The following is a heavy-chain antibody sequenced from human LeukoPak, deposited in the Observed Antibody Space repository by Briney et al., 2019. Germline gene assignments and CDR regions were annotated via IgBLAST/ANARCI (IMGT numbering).Heavy chain of an antibody. J-gene: IGHJ3*02. Sequence: PSETLSLTCTVSGGSISSSSYYWGWIRQPPGKGLEWIGSIYYSGSTYYNPSLESPVTISVDTSKNQFSLNLSTVPAADTAGYYGARDRRDIVVVVAGMAAFDIWGQGTMVTVSS. CDR2: IYYSGST. D-gene: IGHD2-15*01. V-gene: IGHV4-39*07. CDR3: ARDRRDIVVVVAGMAAFDI. CDR1: GGSISSSSYY.